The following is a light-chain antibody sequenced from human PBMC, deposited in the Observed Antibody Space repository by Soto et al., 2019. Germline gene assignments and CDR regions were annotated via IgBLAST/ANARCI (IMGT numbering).Light chain of an antibody. CDR2: DVS. J-gene: IGLJ2*01. CDR3: SSHTISTTLV. V-gene: IGLV2-14*01. Sequence: QAVLTQPASVSGSPGQSITISCTGTSRDVGGYNYVSWFQQHPGKAPKLMIYDVSTRPSGVSNRFSGSKSGNTACLTISGLQAEDEADYYCSSHTISTTLVFGGGTKLTVL. CDR1: SRDVGGYNY.